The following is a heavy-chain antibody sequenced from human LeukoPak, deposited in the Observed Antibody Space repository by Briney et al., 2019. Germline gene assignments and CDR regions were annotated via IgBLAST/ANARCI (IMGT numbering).Heavy chain of an antibody. D-gene: IGHD2-2*01. V-gene: IGHV3-74*01. CDR2: INSDGSWT. Sequence: GGSLRLSCAASGNYWMHWVRQAPGKGLVWVSHINSDGSWTSYADSVKGRFTISKDNAKNTVYLQMNNLRAEDTAVYYCVSFYETYWGRGTLVTVS. CDR1: GNYW. J-gene: IGHJ4*02. CDR3: VSFYETY.